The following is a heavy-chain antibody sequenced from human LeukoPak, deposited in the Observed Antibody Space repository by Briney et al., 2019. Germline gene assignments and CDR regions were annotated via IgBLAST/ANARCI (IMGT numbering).Heavy chain of an antibody. V-gene: IGHV1-2*02. CDR3: ARDSIFYYGSGSYFH. CDR2: INPNSGGT. J-gene: IGHJ4*02. D-gene: IGHD3-10*01. CDR1: GYTFTGYY. Sequence: ASVKVSCKASGYTFTGYYMHWVRHAPGQGLEWMGGINPNSGGTNYAQKFQGRVTMTRDTSISTAYMELSRLRSDDTAVYYCARDSIFYYGSGSYFHWGQGTLVTVSS.